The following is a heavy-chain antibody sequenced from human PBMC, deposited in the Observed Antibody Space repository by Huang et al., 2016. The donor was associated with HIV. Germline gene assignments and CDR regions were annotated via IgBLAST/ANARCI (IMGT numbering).Heavy chain of an antibody. J-gene: IGHJ5*02. D-gene: IGHD3-10*01. CDR3: ARGGELLWFGEPGGWFDP. CDR1: GGSISSYY. Sequence: QVQLQESGPGLVKPSETLSLTCTVSGGSISSYYWSWIRQPAGKGLEWIGRIYISESTKYNPSLKSGVKRSVDASKNQFSLKQGWVTAAETAVYYCARGGELLWFGEPGGWFDPWGQGTLVTVSS. CDR2: IYISEST. V-gene: IGHV4-4*07.